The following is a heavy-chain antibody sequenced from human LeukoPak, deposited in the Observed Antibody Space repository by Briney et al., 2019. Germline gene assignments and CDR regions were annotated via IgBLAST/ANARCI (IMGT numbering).Heavy chain of an antibody. CDR3: ARVLAVTNYYYYYGMDV. CDR1: GGSFSGYY. D-gene: IGHD4-17*01. J-gene: IGHJ6*02. Sequence: SETLSLTCAVYGGSFSGYYWSWIRQPPGKGLEWIGYIYYSGSTNYNPSLKSRVTISVDTSKNQFSLKLSSVTAADTAVYYCARVLAVTNYYYYYGMDVWGQGTTVTVSS. CDR2: IYYSGST. V-gene: IGHV4-59*01.